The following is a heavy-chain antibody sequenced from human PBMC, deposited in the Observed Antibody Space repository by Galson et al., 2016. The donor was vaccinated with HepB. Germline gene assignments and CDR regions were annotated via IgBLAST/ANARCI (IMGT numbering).Heavy chain of an antibody. V-gene: IGHV4-61*01. CDR1: VGSVSSANYY. CDR3: AREAIAAPGKGGYHYYGMDV. Sequence: SETLSLTCTVSVGSVSSANYYWSWIRQPPGKGLEWLGFIYYSGSTNFNPSLKSQFTISLDTSKNQFSLKLRSVTAADTAVYYCAREAIAAPGKGGYHYYGMDVWGQGTTVTVSS. J-gene: IGHJ6*02. CDR2: IYYSGST. D-gene: IGHD6-13*01.